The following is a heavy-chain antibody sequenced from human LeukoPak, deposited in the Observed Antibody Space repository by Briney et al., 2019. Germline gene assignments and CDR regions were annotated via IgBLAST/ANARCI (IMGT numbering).Heavy chain of an antibody. Sequence: GGSLRLSCAASGFTFSSYAMSWVRQAPGKGLEWVSAISGSGGSTYYADSVKGRFTISRDNSKNTLYLQMNSLRSDDTAVYYCARDMGGSYYASGAFDIWGQGTMVTVSS. D-gene: IGHD1-26*01. J-gene: IGHJ3*02. V-gene: IGHV3-23*01. CDR2: ISGSGGST. CDR3: ARDMGGSYYASGAFDI. CDR1: GFTFSSYA.